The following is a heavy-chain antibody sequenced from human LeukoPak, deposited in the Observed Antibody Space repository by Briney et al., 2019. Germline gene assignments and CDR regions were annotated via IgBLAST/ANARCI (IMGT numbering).Heavy chain of an antibody. J-gene: IGHJ4*02. CDR2: INPNSGGT. D-gene: IGHD5-18*01. CDR1: GYTFAGYY. V-gene: IGHV1-2*02. Sequence: VASVKVSCKASGYTFAGYYMHWVRQAPGQGLEWMGWINPNSGGTNYAQKFQGRVTMTRDTSISTAYMELSRLRSDDTAVYYCASSGGYSYGTIDYWGQGTLVTVSS. CDR3: ASSGGYSYGTIDY.